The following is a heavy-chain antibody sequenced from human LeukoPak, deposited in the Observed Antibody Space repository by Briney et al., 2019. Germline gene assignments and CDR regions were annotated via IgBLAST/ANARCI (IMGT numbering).Heavy chain of an antibody. D-gene: IGHD6-19*01. J-gene: IGHJ6*03. V-gene: IGHV4-4*07. CDR2: IYTSGST. CDR1: SGSINSYY. Sequence: PSETLSLTCTVSSGSINSYYWGWVRQPAGKGLEWIGRIYTSGSTNYNPSLKSRVTMSVDTSKNQFSLKLTSITAADTAMYYCAREGSGSNYYYHYMDVWGKGTTVTVSS. CDR3: AREGSGSNYYYHYMDV.